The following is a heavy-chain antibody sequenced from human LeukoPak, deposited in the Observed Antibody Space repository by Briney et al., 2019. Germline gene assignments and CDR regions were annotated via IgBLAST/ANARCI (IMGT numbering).Heavy chain of an antibody. CDR2: IYHSGST. D-gene: IGHD6-19*01. J-gene: IGHJ4*02. CDR1: GYSISSGYY. V-gene: IGHV4-38-2*01. CDR3: ARGVTGYSSGWYPDY. Sequence: PSGTLSLTCAVSGYSISSGYYWGWIRQPPGKGLEWIGSIYHSGSTYYNPSLKSRVTISVDTSKNQFSLKLSSVTAADTAVYYCARGVTGYSSGWYPDYWGQGTLVTVSS.